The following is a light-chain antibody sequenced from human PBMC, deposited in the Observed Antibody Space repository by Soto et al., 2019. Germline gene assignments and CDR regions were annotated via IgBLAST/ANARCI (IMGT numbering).Light chain of an antibody. CDR3: NAQADNGKHV. CDR2: EVS. Sequence: QSALTQPPSASGSPGQSVTISCTGSSSDVGHSNFVSWYQQHPGKGPKLIIYEVSKRPSGVPDRCSGSKSGNTASLSVSGLQDEDEADYFCNAQADNGKHVFGPGTKLTVL. V-gene: IGLV2-8*01. CDR1: SSDVGHSNF. J-gene: IGLJ1*01.